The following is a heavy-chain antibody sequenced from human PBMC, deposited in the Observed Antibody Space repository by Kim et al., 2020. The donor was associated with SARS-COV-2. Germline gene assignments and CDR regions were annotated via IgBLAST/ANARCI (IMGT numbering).Heavy chain of an antibody. V-gene: IGHV4-39*01. CDR1: GGSISSSSYY. J-gene: IGHJ1*01. CDR2: IYYSGST. CDR3: ARRQTHEYFQH. Sequence: SETLSLTCTVSGGSISSSSYYWGWIRQPPGKGLEWIGSIYYSGSTYYNPSLKSRVTISVDTSKNQFSLKLSSVTAADTAVYYCARRQTHEYFQHWGQGTL.